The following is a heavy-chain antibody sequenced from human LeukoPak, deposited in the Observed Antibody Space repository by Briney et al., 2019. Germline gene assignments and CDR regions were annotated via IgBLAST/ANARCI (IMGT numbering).Heavy chain of an antibody. CDR2: IYHSGST. V-gene: IGHV4-38-2*02. D-gene: IGHD3-10*01. Sequence: SETLSLTCAVSGYSISSGYYWGWIRPPPGKGLEWIGSIYHSGSTYYNPSLKSRVTISVDTSKNQFSLKLSSVTAADTPVYYCARDRGVWYFDLWGRGTLVSVSS. CDR1: GYSISSGYY. CDR3: ARDRGVWYFDL. J-gene: IGHJ2*01.